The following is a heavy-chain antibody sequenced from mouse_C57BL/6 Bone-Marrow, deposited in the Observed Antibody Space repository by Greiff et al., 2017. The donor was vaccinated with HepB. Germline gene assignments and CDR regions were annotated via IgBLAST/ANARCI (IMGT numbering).Heavy chain of an antibody. Sequence: VQLKQPGAELVRPGSSVKLSCKASGYTFTSYWMHWVKQRPIQGLEWIGNIDPSDSETHYNQKFKDKATLTVDKSSSTAYMQLSSLTSEDSAVYYCASGDYDTPAYWGQGTLVTVSA. J-gene: IGHJ3*01. D-gene: IGHD2-4*01. CDR2: IDPSDSET. CDR3: ASGDYDTPAY. V-gene: IGHV1-52*01. CDR1: GYTFTSYW.